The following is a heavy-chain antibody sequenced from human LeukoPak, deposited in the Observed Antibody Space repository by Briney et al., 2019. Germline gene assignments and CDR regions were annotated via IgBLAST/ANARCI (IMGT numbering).Heavy chain of an antibody. CDR1: GYTFTSYG. Sequence: ASVKVSCKASGYTFTSYGISWVRQAPGQGLEWMGGIIPIFGTANYAQKFQGRVTITADESTSTAYMELSSLRSEDTAVYYCARGISYYYDSSGLPAYDFDLWGRGTLVTVSS. J-gene: IGHJ2*01. V-gene: IGHV1-69*13. CDR3: ARGISYYYDSSGLPAYDFDL. CDR2: IIPIFGTA. D-gene: IGHD3-22*01.